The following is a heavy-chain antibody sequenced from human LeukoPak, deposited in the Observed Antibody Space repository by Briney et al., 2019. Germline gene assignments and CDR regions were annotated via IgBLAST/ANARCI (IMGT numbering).Heavy chain of an antibody. J-gene: IGHJ4*02. V-gene: IGHV1-69*04. CDR3: ARGATGYYYDSSGYYLGY. CDR1: GGTFSSYA. D-gene: IGHD3-22*01. CDR2: IIPILGIA. Sequence: GASVKVSCKASGGTFSSYAISWVRQAPGQGLEWMGRIIPILGIANYAQKFQGRVTITADKSTSTAYMELSSLRSEDTAVYYCARGATGYYYDSSGYYLGYWGQGTLVTVSS.